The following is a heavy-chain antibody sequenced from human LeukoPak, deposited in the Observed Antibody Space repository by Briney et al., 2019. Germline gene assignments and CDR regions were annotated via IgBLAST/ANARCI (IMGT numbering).Heavy chain of an antibody. D-gene: IGHD3-16*02. CDR2: IRYDGSNK. CDR3: AKGLVYDYVWGSYPP. CDR1: GFTFTSYW. J-gene: IGHJ4*02. V-gene: IGHV3-30*02. Sequence: GGSLRLSCVASGFTFTSYWMSWVRQAPGKGLEWVAFIRYDGSNKYYADSVKGRFTISRDNSKNTLYLQMNSLRAEDTAVYYCAKGLVYDYVWGSYPPGGQGTLVTVSS.